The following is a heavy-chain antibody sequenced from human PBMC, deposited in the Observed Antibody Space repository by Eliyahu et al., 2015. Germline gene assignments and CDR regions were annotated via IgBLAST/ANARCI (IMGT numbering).Heavy chain of an antibody. D-gene: IGHD3-3*01. Sequence: QVQLVQSGAEVKKLGSSVKVSCKASGGTFSSYAISWVRQAPGQGLEWMGGIIPIFGTANYAQKFQGRVTITADESTSTAYMELSSLRSEDTAVYYCARDFYYDFWSGLDPNTQYGLLSWGQGTLVTVSS. V-gene: IGHV1-69*01. CDR3: ARDFYYDFWSGLDPNTQYGLLS. J-gene: IGHJ4*02. CDR2: IIPIFGTA. CDR1: GGTFSSYA.